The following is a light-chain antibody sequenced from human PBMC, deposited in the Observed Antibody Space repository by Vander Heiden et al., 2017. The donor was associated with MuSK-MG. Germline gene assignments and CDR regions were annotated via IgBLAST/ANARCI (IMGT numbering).Light chain of an antibody. J-gene: IGLJ2*01. V-gene: IGLV3-1*01. CDR2: QDN. CDR3: QAWDSSTAV. Sequence: SYELTQPPSVSVSPGQTASITCSADKLGDPHASWYQQKPGQSPVVVIYQDNNRPSGIPERFSGSNSGNTATLTISGTQALDEADYYCQAWDSSTAVFGGGTKLTVL. CDR1: KLGDPH.